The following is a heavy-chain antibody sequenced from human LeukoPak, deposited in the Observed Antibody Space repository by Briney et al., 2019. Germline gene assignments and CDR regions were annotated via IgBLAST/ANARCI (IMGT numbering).Heavy chain of an antibody. CDR1: GFTFSSYG. V-gene: IGHV3-23*01. CDR2: ISGSGGST. Sequence: PGGSLRLSCEASGFTFSSYGMHWVRQAPGKGLEWVSAISGSGGSTYYADSVKGRFTISRDNSKNTLYLQMNSLRAEDTAVYYCAKDYYDSSGYYYFDYWGQGTLVTVSS. D-gene: IGHD3-22*01. J-gene: IGHJ4*02. CDR3: AKDYYDSSGYYYFDY.